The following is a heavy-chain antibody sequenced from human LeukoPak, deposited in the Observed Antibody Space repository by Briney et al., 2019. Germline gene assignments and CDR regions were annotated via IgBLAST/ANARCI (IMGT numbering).Heavy chain of an antibody. D-gene: IGHD3-16*01. Sequence: PSETLSLTCTVSGGSISSGDYYWSWIRQPPGKGLEWIGYIYYSGSTYYNPSLKSRVTISVDTSKNQFSLKLSSVTAADTAVYYCAGEAGGDYVDYWGQGTLVTVSS. V-gene: IGHV4-30-4*01. CDR3: AGEAGGDYVDY. J-gene: IGHJ4*02. CDR1: GGSISSGDYY. CDR2: IYYSGST.